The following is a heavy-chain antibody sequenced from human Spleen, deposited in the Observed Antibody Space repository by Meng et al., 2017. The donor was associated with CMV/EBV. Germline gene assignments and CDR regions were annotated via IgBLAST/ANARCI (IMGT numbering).Heavy chain of an antibody. Sequence: GESLKISCAASGFTFSSYSMNWVRQAPGKGLEWVSSISSSSSYIYYADSVKGRFTISRDNAKNSLYLQMKSLRAEDTAVYYCAREHAMSASTDYWGQGTLVTVSS. CDR3: AREHAMSASTDY. CDR1: GFTFSSYS. J-gene: IGHJ4*02. D-gene: IGHD2-2*01. V-gene: IGHV3-21*01. CDR2: ISSSSSYI.